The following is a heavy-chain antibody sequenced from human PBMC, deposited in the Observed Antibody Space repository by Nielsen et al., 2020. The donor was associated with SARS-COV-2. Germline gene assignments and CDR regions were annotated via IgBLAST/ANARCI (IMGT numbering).Heavy chain of an antibody. Sequence: GESLKISCAASGFTFSSYSMNWVRQAPGKGLEWVAVIWYDGSNKYYADSVKGRFTISRDNSKNTLYLQMNSLRAEDTAVYYCARDLVYYDTSGAFDIWGQGTMVTVSS. V-gene: IGHV3-33*08. D-gene: IGHD3-22*01. CDR1: GFTFSSYS. CDR3: ARDLVYYDTSGAFDI. CDR2: IWYDGSNK. J-gene: IGHJ3*02.